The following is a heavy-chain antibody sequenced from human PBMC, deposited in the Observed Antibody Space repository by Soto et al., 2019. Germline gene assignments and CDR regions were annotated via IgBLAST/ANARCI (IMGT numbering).Heavy chain of an antibody. V-gene: IGHV5-51*01. CDR1: GYIFSNYW. CDR2: THGGDANT. D-gene: IGHD6-25*01. J-gene: IGHJ4*02. Sequence: GESRKVSCKGSGYIFSNYWIGWVRQMPGKGLEWMGITHGGDANTRYSPSFEGQVTISTDKSITTAYLQWSSLKASDTAMYYCARLGTDSSGWDYWGQVSLVTVSS. CDR3: ARLGTDSSGWDY.